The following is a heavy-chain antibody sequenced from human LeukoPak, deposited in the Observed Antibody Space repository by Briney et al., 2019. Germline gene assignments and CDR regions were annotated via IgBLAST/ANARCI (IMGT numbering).Heavy chain of an antibody. D-gene: IGHD3-22*01. CDR1: GFTFSSYG. V-gene: IGHV3-30*18. CDR3: AKDFYPTNYYDSSGYYSPFDY. J-gene: IGHJ4*02. Sequence: GRSLRLSCAASGFTFSSYGMHWVRQAPGKGLEWVAVISYDESNKYYADSVKGRFTISRDNSKNTLYLQMNSLRAEDTAVYYCAKDFYPTNYYDSSGYYSPFDYWGQGTLVTVSS. CDR2: ISYDESNK.